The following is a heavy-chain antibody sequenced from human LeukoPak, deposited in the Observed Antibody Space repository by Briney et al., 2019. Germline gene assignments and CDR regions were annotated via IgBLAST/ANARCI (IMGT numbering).Heavy chain of an antibody. CDR3: ARADYDSSGYYKPPSGY. D-gene: IGHD3-22*01. Sequence: PGGSLRLSCAASGFTFSSYAMSWVRQAPGKGLEWVSAISGSGGSTYYADSVKGRFTISRDNSKNTLYLQMNSLRAEDTAVYYCARADYDSSGYYKPPSGYWGQGTLVTVSS. CDR1: GFTFSSYA. CDR2: ISGSGGST. J-gene: IGHJ4*02. V-gene: IGHV3-23*01.